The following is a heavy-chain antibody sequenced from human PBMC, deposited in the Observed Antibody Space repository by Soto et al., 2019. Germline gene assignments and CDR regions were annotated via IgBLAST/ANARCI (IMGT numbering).Heavy chain of an antibody. Sequence: QVHLVQSGAEVKKPGSSVKVSCKASGGAFSNYGISWVRQAPGQGLEWMGGSIPIFNTPTYAQKFQGRVTITADISTTTAYMEVTSLRSEDTAVYYCARGTSGQITDYFDFWGQGTLVTVSS. CDR2: SIPIFNTP. J-gene: IGHJ4*02. D-gene: IGHD2-15*01. V-gene: IGHV1-69*06. CDR3: ARGTSGQITDYFDF. CDR1: GGAFSNYG.